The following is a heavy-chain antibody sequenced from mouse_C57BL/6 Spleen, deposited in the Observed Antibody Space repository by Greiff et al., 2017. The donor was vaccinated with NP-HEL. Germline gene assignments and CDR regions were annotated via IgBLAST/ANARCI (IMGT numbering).Heavy chain of an antibody. D-gene: IGHD1-1*01. CDR3: AREGYYGSSYWYFDV. Sequence: QVHVKQSGPGLVAPSQSLSITCTVSGFSLTSYGVHWVRQPPGKGLEWLVVIWSDGSTTYNSALKSRLSISKDNSKSQVFLKMNSLQTDDTAMYYCAREGYYGSSYWYFDVWGTGTTVTVSS. J-gene: IGHJ1*03. CDR1: GFSLTSYG. V-gene: IGHV2-6*03. CDR2: IWSDGST.